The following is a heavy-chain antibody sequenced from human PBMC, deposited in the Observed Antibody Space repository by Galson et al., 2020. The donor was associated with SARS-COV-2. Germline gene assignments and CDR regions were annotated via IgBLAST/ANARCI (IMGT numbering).Heavy chain of an antibody. CDR2: IYHSGST. CDR1: GGSISSSNW. CDR3: AREETDYESSVPVYYYYGMDV. J-gene: IGHJ6*02. D-gene: IGHD3-22*01. V-gene: IGHV4-4*02. Sequence: SETLSLTCAVSGGSISSSNWWCWVRQPPGKGLEWIGEIYHSGSTNYNPSLKSRVTISVDKSKNQFSLKLSSVAAADTAVYYCAREETDYESSVPVYYYYGMDVWGQGTTVTFSS.